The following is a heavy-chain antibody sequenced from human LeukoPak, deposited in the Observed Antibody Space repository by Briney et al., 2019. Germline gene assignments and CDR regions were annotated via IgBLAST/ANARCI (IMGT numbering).Heavy chain of an antibody. D-gene: IGHD4/OR15-4a*01. J-gene: IGHJ6*02. CDR2: ISAYNGNT. CDR3: ARVGVDYYYYYGMDV. Sequence: ASVKVSCKASGYTFTSYGISWVRQAPGQGLEWMGWISAYNGNTNYAQKLQGRVTMTTDTSTSTAYMELRSLRSDDTAVYYCARVGVDYYYYYGMDVWGRGTTVTVSS. V-gene: IGHV1-18*01. CDR1: GYTFTSYG.